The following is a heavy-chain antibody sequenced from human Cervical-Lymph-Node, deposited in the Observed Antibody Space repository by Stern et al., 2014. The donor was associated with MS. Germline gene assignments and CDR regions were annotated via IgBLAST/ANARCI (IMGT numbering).Heavy chain of an antibody. D-gene: IGHD4-17*01. CDR3: ARDYGDYAFDY. V-gene: IGHV5-51*01. CDR2: IYHGDSDT. CDR1: GYSFTANW. Sequence: EVQLVESGAEVKKPGESVKISCKGSGYSFTANWIAWVRQMPGKGLEWMAIIYHGDSDTRCSPSFQAQVTVSADKSISAAYLQWSSLKAWDTAMYYWARDYGDYAFDYWGQGTLVTVSS. J-gene: IGHJ4*02.